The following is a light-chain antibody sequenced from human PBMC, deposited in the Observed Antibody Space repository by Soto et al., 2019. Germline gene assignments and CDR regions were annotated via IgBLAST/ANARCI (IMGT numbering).Light chain of an antibody. J-gene: IGKJ4*01. CDR3: QQYDSLPLT. CDR2: DAS. Sequence: DIQMTQSPSSLSASVGDRVTIACQATQDIHSFLAWYQQKPGKAPKFLIFDASNLERGVPSRFCGSGSGTDFTFTISSLQPEDIATYFCQQYDSLPLTFGGGTKVEV. CDR1: QDIHSF. V-gene: IGKV1-33*01.